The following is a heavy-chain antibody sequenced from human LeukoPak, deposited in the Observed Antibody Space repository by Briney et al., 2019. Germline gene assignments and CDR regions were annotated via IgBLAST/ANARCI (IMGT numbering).Heavy chain of an antibody. CDR2: INHSGGT. J-gene: IGHJ5*02. CDR3: ARVLSGYSNS. V-gene: IGHV4-34*01. Sequence: SETLSLTCAVYGGSFSGYYWSWIRQPPGKGLEWIGEINHSGGTNYNPSLKSRVTISVDTSKNQFSLKLSSVTAADTAVYYCARVLSGYSNSWGQGTLVTVSS. D-gene: IGHD3-22*01. CDR1: GGSFSGYY.